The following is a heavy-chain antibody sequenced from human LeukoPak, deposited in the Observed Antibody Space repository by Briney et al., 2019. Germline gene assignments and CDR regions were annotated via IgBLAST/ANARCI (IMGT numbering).Heavy chain of an antibody. D-gene: IGHD6-6*01. CDR2: ISSTSSNI. V-gene: IGHV3-48*01. Sequence: PGGSLRLSCAASGFTFRNYGMNWVRQPPGKGPEWVSYISSTSSNINYADSVKGRFTISRDNAKNSLYLQLNSLRAEDTAVYYCARGGAARPDYWGQGTLVTVSS. CDR3: ARGGAARPDY. J-gene: IGHJ4*02. CDR1: GFTFRNYG.